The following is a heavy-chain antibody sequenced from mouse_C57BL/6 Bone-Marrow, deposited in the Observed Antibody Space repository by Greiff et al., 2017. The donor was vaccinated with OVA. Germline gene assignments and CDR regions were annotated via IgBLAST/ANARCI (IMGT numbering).Heavy chain of an antibody. CDR2: FYPGDGSI. V-gene: IGHV1-62-2*01. CDR3: ARHDGSWFAY. CDR1: GYTFPEYT. Sequence: QVQLQQSGAELGKPGGSMKLSCKASGYTFPEYTIPWVKPRSGQGLGWIGWFYPGDGSIKYNEKFTDKATLTADKSSSTVYMGRSRLTSEDAAVYFCARHDGSWFAYWGQGTLVTVSA. J-gene: IGHJ3*01. D-gene: IGHD2-2*01.